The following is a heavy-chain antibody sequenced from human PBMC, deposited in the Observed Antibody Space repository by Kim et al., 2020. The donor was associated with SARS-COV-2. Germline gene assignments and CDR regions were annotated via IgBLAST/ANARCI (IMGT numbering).Heavy chain of an antibody. CDR2: ISGSGGSP. V-gene: IGHV3-23*01. CDR1: GFTFSSYA. D-gene: IGHD2-21*02. CDR3: AKDPSWGGDVCYANFDY. J-gene: IGHJ4*02. Sequence: GGSLRLSCAASGFTFSSYAMSWVRQAPGKGLEWVSIISGSGGSPFYADSVKGRFTISRDNAKNTLYLQMNSLRAEDTAVYYCAKDPSWGGDVCYANFDYWGRGTLVTVSS.